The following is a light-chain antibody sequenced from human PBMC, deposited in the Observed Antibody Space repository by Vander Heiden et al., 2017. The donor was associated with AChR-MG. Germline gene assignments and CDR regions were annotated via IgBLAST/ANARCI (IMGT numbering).Light chain of an antibody. CDR3: HQYLHTPFT. Sequence: DIVMTQSPDSLAVSLGERATVNCKSSQSVFHSYDRKSYLGWFQQKPGQPPKLLIHGASTRQSGVPDRFSGSGSGTDFTLTISSLQAEDVAVYYCHQYLHTPFTFGQGTNLEIK. J-gene: IGKJ2*01. V-gene: IGKV4-1*01. CDR1: QSVFHSYDRKSY. CDR2: GAS.